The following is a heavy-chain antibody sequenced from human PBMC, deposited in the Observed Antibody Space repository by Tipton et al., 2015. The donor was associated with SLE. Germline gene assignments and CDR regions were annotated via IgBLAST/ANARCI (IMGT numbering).Heavy chain of an antibody. CDR3: ARGARGPDY. V-gene: IGHV3-49*03. CDR1: GFIFGDYA. CDR2: IRSKEYGGPS. D-gene: IGHD3-10*01. J-gene: IGHJ4*02. Sequence: SLRLSCTASGFIFGDYAMSWFRQAPGKGLEWVGFIRSKEYGGPSEYAATVKGRFSISMDDSKRIAYLQMNSLKTEDTAVYYCARGARGPDYWGQGPLVTVSS.